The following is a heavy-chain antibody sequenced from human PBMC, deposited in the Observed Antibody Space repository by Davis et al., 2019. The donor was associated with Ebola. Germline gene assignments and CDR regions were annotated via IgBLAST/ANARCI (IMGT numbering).Heavy chain of an antibody. CDR1: GGTFSSYA. V-gene: IGHV1-69*04. J-gene: IGHJ4*02. CDR3: ASAAWCSGDDCYSHLDY. D-gene: IGHD2-15*01. Sequence: AASVKVSCKASGGTFSSYAISWVRQAPGQGLEWMGRIIPILGIANYAQKFQGRVTITADKSTSTAYMELSSLRSEDTAVYYCASAAWCSGDDCYSHLDYWGQGTLVTVSS. CDR2: IIPILGIA.